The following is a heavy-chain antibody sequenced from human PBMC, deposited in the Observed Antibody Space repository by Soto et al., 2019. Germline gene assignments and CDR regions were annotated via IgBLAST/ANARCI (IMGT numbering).Heavy chain of an antibody. J-gene: IGHJ4*02. V-gene: IGHV3-23*01. CDR2: ISGSGGST. D-gene: IGHD3-9*01. Sequence: GGSLRLSCAASGFTFSSYAMSWVRQAPGKGLEWVSAISGSGGSTYYADSVKGRFTISRDNSKNTLYLQMNSLRAEDTAVYYCAKMYHDVLTGYSDYFDYWGQGTLVTVSS. CDR1: GFTFSSYA. CDR3: AKMYHDVLTGYSDYFDY.